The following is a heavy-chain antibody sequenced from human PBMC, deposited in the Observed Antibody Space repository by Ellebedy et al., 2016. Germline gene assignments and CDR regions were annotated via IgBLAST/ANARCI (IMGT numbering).Heavy chain of an antibody. D-gene: IGHD6-6*01. J-gene: IGHJ5*02. CDR2: TSGGEGT. V-gene: IGHV4-34*01. Sequence: SETLSLTXAFSGGSFSDSYWSWIRQPPGKGLEWIGETSGGEGTKYNPSLKSRVTISADTSNNQFSLKLSSVTAADTAVYYCALVIRSSSGRGCFDPWGQGNLVTVSS. CDR1: GGSFSDSY. CDR3: ALVIRSSSGRGCFDP.